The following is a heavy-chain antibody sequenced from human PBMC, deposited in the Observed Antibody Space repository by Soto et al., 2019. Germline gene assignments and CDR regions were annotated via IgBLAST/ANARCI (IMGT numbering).Heavy chain of an antibody. Sequence: QVQLVQSGAEVKKPGSSVKVSCKASGGTFSSYAITWVRQAPGQGLEWMGGIIPIFGTANYAQKFQGRVKITADESTSPAYMGLSRLGSEDTAVYYCARDRGPSSGYYPYWFDPWGQGTLVTVSS. CDR2: IIPIFGTA. J-gene: IGHJ5*02. D-gene: IGHD3-22*01. CDR3: ARDRGPSSGYYPYWFDP. V-gene: IGHV1-69*12. CDR1: GGTFSSYA.